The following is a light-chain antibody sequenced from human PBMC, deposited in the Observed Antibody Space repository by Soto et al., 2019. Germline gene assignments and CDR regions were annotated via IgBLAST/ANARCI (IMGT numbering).Light chain of an antibody. CDR1: QGIASY. CDR2: AAS. CDR3: QQLNVKLL. Sequence: IQLTQSPSSLSASIGDRVTITCRASQGIASYLAWYQQKPGNAPKLLIYAASTLHSGVPSRFSGSGSGTDFTLTISSLLPEHVVTDYCQQLNVKLLFGQGTKLEIK. J-gene: IGKJ2*01. V-gene: IGKV1-9*01.